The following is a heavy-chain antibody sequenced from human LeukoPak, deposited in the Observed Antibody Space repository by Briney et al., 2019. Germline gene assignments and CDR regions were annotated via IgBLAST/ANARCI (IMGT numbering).Heavy chain of an antibody. Sequence: ASVKVSCKASGGTFISYTLSWVRQAPGQGLEWMGGIIPIFGTANYAQKFQGRVTITADESTSTAYMELTSLRSEDTAMYYCARVRMGNQLLFGFDPWGQGTLVTVSS. CDR2: IIPIFGTA. V-gene: IGHV1-69*13. CDR1: GGTFISYT. J-gene: IGHJ5*02. D-gene: IGHD2-2*01. CDR3: ARVRMGNQLLFGFDP.